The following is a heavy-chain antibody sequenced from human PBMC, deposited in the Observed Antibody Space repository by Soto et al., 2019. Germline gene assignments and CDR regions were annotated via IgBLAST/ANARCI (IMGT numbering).Heavy chain of an antibody. Sequence: SETLSLTCAVYGGSFSCYYWSWIRQPPGKGLEWIGEINHSGSTNYNPSLKSRVTISVDTSKNQFSLKLSSVTAADTAVYYCARGVAAAGQKVSGMDVWGQGTTVTVSS. CDR1: GGSFSCYY. J-gene: IGHJ6*02. V-gene: IGHV4-34*01. CDR3: ARGVAAAGQKVSGMDV. D-gene: IGHD6-13*01. CDR2: INHSGST.